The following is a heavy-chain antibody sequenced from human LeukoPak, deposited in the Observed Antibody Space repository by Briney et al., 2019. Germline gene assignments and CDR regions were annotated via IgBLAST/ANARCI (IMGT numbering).Heavy chain of an antibody. J-gene: IGHJ4*02. CDR1: GLVFNDYN. Sequence: PGGSLRLSCAASGLVFNDYNMNWVRQAPGKGLQWVSSITSSSRYIFYADSVKGRFTISRDNATNSLFLQMDSLTSEDTAVYFCARDADFYDNRGHQITQYYYDHWGQGTLVTVSS. CDR3: ARDADFYDNRGHQITQYYYDH. V-gene: IGHV3-21*01. D-gene: IGHD3-22*01. CDR2: ITSSSRYI.